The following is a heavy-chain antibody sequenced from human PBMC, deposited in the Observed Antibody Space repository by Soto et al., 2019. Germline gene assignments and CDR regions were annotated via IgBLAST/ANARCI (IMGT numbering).Heavy chain of an antibody. Sequence: SGPTLVNPTQTLTLTCTLSGFSLNASGVRVGWIRQPPGKALEWLALIYWDDGKRYSPSLKNRLTVTKDTLKNQVVLTMTNMDPADTGTYYCAHGEYSSDGWCFFDYWGQGTLVTVSS. CDR3: AHGEYSSDGWCFFDY. J-gene: IGHJ4*02. D-gene: IGHD5-18*01. CDR1: GFSLNASGVR. V-gene: IGHV2-5*02. CDR2: IYWDDGK.